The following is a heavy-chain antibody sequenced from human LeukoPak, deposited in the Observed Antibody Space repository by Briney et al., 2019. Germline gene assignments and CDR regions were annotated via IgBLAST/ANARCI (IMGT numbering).Heavy chain of an antibody. Sequence: SETLSLTCTVSGGSISGHYWTWIRQSAGKGLEWIGRILTSGSSNYNPSLKSRVTMPVDTSKNRFSLKLSSVTAADTAVYYCARGGSQQWLVDYWGQGTLVTVSS. J-gene: IGHJ4*02. CDR2: ILTSGSS. CDR3: ARGGSQQWLVDY. CDR1: GGSISGHY. D-gene: IGHD6-19*01. V-gene: IGHV4-4*07.